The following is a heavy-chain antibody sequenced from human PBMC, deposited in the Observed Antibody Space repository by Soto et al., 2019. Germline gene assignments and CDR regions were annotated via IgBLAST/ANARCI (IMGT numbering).Heavy chain of an antibody. CDR2: ISYDGSNK. J-gene: IGHJ6*02. CDR3: AKDLSPNYYDSSGYYYGMDV. CDR1: GVTFSSYG. D-gene: IGHD3-22*01. Sequence: RICCAACGVTFSSYGMPWVRKDPGKGLEWVAVISYDGSNKYYADSVKGRFTISRDNSKNTLYLQMNSLRAEDTAVYYCAKDLSPNYYDSSGYYYGMDVWGQGTTVTVSS. V-gene: IGHV3-30*18.